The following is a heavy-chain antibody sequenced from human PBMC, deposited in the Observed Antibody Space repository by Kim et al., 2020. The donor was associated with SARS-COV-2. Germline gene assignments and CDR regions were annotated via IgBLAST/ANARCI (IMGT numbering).Heavy chain of an antibody. D-gene: IGHD3-16*01. CDR1: GESITSVGFY. V-gene: IGHV4-31*03. CDR3: ARNVRRYF. CDR2: IFYSGST. Sequence: SETLSLTCTVSGESITSVGFYWSWLRQYPGKGPEWIGYIFYSGSTSYTPSLKSRIAISRETSKNQFSLRLISVTAADTAIHYCARNVRRYF. J-gene: IGHJ2*01.